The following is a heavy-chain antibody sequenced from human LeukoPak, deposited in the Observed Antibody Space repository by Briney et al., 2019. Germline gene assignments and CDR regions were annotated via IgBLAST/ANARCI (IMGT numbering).Heavy chain of an antibody. V-gene: IGHV3-74*01. CDR2: INSDGSST. D-gene: IGHD3-10*01. J-gene: IGHJ3*02. CDR3: AREGYYGSGGRGIDAFDI. Sequence: GGSLRLSCAASGFIFSSYWMHWVRQAPGKGLVWVSRINSDGSSTSYADSVKGRFTISRDNAKNTLYLQMNSLRAEDTAVYYCAREGYYGSGGRGIDAFDIWGQGTMVTVSS. CDR1: GFIFSSYW.